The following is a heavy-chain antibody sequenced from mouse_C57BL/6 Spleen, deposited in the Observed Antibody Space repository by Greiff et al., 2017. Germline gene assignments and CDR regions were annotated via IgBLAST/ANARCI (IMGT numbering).Heavy chain of an antibody. CDR1: GYTFTSYW. Sequence: EVQLQQSGTVLARPGASVKMSCKTSGYTFTSYWMHWVKQRPGQGLEWIGAIYPGNSDTSYNQKFKGKAKLTAVTSASTAYMELSSLTNEDSAVYYCTRRSYGYDHYYAMDYWGQGTSVTVSS. CDR2: IYPGNSDT. V-gene: IGHV1-5*01. J-gene: IGHJ4*01. CDR3: TRRSYGYDHYYAMDY. D-gene: IGHD2-2*01.